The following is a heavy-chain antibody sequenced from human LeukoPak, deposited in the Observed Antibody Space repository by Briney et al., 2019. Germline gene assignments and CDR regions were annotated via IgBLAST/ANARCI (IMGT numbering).Heavy chain of an antibody. V-gene: IGHV3-23*01. D-gene: IGHD2-2*01. CDR2: ISGSGDST. CDR1: GFTFRNYA. J-gene: IGHJ4*02. CDR3: TRTRGCSSTSCYADY. Sequence: GGSLRLSCAASGFTFRNYAMTWVRQAPEKGLEWVSGISGSGDSTYYADSVKGRFTISRDNSKNTLYLQMNSLRAEDTALYYCTRTRGCSSTSCYADYWGQGTLVTVSS.